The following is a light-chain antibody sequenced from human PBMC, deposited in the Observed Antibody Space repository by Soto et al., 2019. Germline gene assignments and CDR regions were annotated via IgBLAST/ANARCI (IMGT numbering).Light chain of an antibody. CDR1: QDISNY. CDR3: QHYDNLPT. J-gene: IGKJ5*01. CDR2: DAS. Sequence: DIQMTQSPSSLSASVGDRVTLTCQASQDISNYLNWYQHKPGKAPKLLIYDASNLQTGVPSRFSGSGSGTDFTFTISSLQPEDFATYYCQHYDNLPTFGQGTRLEIK. V-gene: IGKV1-33*01.